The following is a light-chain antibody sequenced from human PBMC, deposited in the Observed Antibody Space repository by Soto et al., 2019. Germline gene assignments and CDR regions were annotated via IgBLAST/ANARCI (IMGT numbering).Light chain of an antibody. Sequence: QSVLTQPPSVSGAPGQRITISCTGSSSNIGAGYYVHLYQQLPGTAPKLLIYGNSNRPSGVPDRFSGSKSGTSASLAITGLQAEDDADYYYQSYDSRLSGYVFGTGTKLTVL. CDR3: QSYDSRLSGYV. CDR1: SSNIGAGYY. J-gene: IGLJ1*01. V-gene: IGLV1-40*01. CDR2: GNS.